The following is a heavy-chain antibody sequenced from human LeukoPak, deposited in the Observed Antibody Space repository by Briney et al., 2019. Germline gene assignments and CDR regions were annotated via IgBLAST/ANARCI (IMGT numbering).Heavy chain of an antibody. Sequence: GGSLRLSCAASGFTFDDYAMHWVRQAPGKGLEWVSGISWNSGSIGYADSVKGRFTISRDNAKNSLYLHMNSLRAEDTAVYYCARDYGGSSPFDYWGQGTLVTVSS. D-gene: IGHD4-23*01. V-gene: IGHV3-9*01. CDR3: ARDYGGSSPFDY. J-gene: IGHJ4*02. CDR1: GFTFDDYA. CDR2: ISWNSGSI.